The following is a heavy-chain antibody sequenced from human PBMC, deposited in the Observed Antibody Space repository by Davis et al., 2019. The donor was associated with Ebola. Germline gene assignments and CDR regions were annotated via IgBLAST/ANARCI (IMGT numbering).Heavy chain of an antibody. Sequence: AASVKVSCKASGYTFTGYYMHWVRQAPGQGLEWMGWINPNSGGTKYSQKFQGRVTITRDTSASTAYMELSSLRSEDTAVYYCARVGGSYPGYWGQGTLVTVSS. J-gene: IGHJ4*02. CDR2: INPNSGGT. D-gene: IGHD1-26*01. V-gene: IGHV1-2*02. CDR1: GYTFTGYY. CDR3: ARVGGSYPGY.